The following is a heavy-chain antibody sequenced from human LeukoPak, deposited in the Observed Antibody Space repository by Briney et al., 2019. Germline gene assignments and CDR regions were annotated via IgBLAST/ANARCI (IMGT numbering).Heavy chain of an antibody. J-gene: IGHJ5*02. CDR1: GYSISSGYY. CDR3: ARVPGPNWFDP. V-gene: IGHV4-38-2*02. Sequence: SETLSLTCTVSGYSISSGYYWGWIRQPPGKGLEWIGSMYHTGSTYYNPSLKSRVTISVDTSKNQFSLKLSSVTAADTAVYYCARVPGPNWFDPWGQGTLVTVSS. CDR2: MYHTGST.